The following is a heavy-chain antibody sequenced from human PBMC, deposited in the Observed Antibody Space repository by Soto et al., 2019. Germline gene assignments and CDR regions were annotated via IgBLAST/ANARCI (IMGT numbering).Heavy chain of an antibody. D-gene: IGHD3-10*01. CDR1: GFTFSSYA. J-gene: IGHJ4*02. V-gene: IGHV3-23*01. Sequence: GGSLRLSCAASGFTFSSYAMSWVRQAPGKGLEWVSAISGSGGSTYYADSVKGRFTISRDNSKNTLYLQMNSLRAEDTAVYYCAKHGMVRGVRYDYFDYWGQGTLVTVSS. CDR2: ISGSGGST. CDR3: AKHGMVRGVRYDYFDY.